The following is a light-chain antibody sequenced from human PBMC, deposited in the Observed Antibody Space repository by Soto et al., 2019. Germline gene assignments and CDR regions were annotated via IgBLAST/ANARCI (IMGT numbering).Light chain of an antibody. CDR2: GAS. CDR3: QQRSNWPLLFT. Sequence: EIVLTQSPATLSLSPGERATLSCRASQSVSSNLAWYQQKPGQAPRLLIYGASTRATGIPARFSGSGSGTDFTLTISRLEPEDFAVYYCQQRSNWPLLFTFGPGTKVDIK. V-gene: IGKV3-11*01. CDR1: QSVSSN. J-gene: IGKJ3*01.